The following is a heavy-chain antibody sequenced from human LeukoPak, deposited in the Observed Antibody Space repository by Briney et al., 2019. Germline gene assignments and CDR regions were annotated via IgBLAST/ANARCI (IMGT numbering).Heavy chain of an antibody. Sequence: SVKVSCKASGGTFSNYALAWVRQAPGQGLEWMGRIIPFLGTPNYAQKFQDRVTVTADKSTNTAYMELSSLRSEDTAVYYCISVRSLDAADIWGQGTMVTVSS. J-gene: IGHJ3*02. CDR3: ISVRSLDAADI. CDR2: IIPFLGTP. CDR1: GGTFSNYA. V-gene: IGHV1-69*04.